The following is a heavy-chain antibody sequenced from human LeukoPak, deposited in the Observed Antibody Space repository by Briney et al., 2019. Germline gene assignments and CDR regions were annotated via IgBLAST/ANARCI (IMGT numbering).Heavy chain of an antibody. V-gene: IGHV4-59*12. D-gene: IGHD1-26*01. J-gene: IGHJ5*02. CDR2: IYYSGST. Sequence: PSETLSLTCTVSGGSISSYYWSWIRQPPGKGLEWIGYIYYSGSTNYNPSLKSRVTISVDTSKNQFSLKLSSVTAADTAVYFCARDRPDTTSPTTVGRFDPWGQGTLVTVSS. CDR1: GGSISSYY. CDR3: ARDRPDTTSPTTVGRFDP.